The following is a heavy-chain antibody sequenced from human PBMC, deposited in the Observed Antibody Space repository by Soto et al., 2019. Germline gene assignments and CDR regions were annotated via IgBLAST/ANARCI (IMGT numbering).Heavy chain of an antibody. CDR1: GGSISSYY. D-gene: IGHD3-10*01. CDR2: IYNSGST. CDR3: ASMGYHYGSGSYPLDY. V-gene: IGHV4-59*08. J-gene: IGHJ4*02. Sequence: QVQLQESGPGLVKPSETLSLTCTVSGGSISSYYWTWIRQPPGKGLEWIGFIYNSGSTHYNPSLGSRGTISVDTSKNQFSLKLRSVTAADTAVYYCASMGYHYGSGSYPLDYWGQGTLVTVSS.